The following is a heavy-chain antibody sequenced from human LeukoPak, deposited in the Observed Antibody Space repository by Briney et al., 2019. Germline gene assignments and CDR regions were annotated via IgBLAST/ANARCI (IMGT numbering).Heavy chain of an antibody. J-gene: IGHJ4*02. D-gene: IGHD3-9*01. CDR2: VYYSGST. CDR1: GGSISSSSYY. Sequence: SETLSLTCTVSGGSISSSSYYWGWIRQPPGKGLEWIGSVYYSGSTYYNPSLKSRVTISVDTSKNQFSLKLSSVTAADTAVYYCAREDLYDILTGREYYFDYWGQGTLVTVSS. CDR3: AREDLYDILTGREYYFDY. V-gene: IGHV4-39*01.